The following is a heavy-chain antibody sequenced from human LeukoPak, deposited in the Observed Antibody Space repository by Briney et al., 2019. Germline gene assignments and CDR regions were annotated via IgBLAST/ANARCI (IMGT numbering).Heavy chain of an antibody. CDR3: ARSEYGDYGDFDY. CDR1: GGSFSGYY. Sequence: SETLSLTCAVYGGSFSGYYWNWIRQPPGKGLEWIGDIYYSGSTNYNPSLKSRVTISIDTSKNQFSLKLSSVTAADTAVYYCARSEYGDYGDFDYWGQGTLVTVSS. V-gene: IGHV4-59*01. J-gene: IGHJ4*02. CDR2: IYYSGST. D-gene: IGHD4-17*01.